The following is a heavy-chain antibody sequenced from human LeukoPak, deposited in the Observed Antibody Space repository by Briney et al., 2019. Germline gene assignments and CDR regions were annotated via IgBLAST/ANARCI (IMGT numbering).Heavy chain of an antibody. CDR2: IRYDGSNK. CDR1: GFTFSSYG. Sequence: QAGGSLRLSCAASGFTFSSYGMHWVRQAPGKGLEWVAFIRYDGSNKYYADSVKGRFTISRDNSKNTLYLQMNSLRAEDTAVYYCAKGYVATIYCSGGSCYYMDVWGKGTTVTVSS. CDR3: AKGYVATIYCSGGSCYYMDV. J-gene: IGHJ6*03. D-gene: IGHD2-15*01. V-gene: IGHV3-30*02.